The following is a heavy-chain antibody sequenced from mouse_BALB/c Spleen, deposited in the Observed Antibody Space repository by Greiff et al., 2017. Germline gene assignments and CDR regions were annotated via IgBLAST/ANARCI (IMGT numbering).Heavy chain of an antibody. J-gene: IGHJ1*01. D-gene: IGHD2-4*01. CDR1: GFTFSSYA. CDR2: ISSGGST. CDR3: ARGITTAYFDV. V-gene: IGHV5-6-5*01. Sequence: DVQLVESGGDLVKPGGSLKLSCAASGFTFSSYAMSWVRQTPEKRLEWVASISSGGSTYYPDSVKGRFTISRDNARNILYLQMSSLRSEDTAMYYCARGITTAYFDVWGAGTTVTVSS.